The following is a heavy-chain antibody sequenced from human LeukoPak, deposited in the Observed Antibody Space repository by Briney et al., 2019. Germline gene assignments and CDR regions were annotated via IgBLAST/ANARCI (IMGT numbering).Heavy chain of an antibody. CDR3: ASGRGYSYGLDAFDI. J-gene: IGHJ3*02. CDR1: GFTVSSNY. D-gene: IGHD5-18*01. Sequence: PGGSLRLSCAASGFTVSSNYMSSVRQAPGKGLEWVSVIYSGGSTYYADSVKGRFTISRDNSKNTLYLQMNSLRAEDTAVHYCASGRGYSYGLDAFDIWGQGTMVTVSS. CDR2: IYSGGST. V-gene: IGHV3-53*01.